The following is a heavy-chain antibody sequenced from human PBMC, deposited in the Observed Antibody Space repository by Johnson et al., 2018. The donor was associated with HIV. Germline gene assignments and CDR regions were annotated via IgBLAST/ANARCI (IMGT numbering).Heavy chain of an antibody. V-gene: IGHV3-30*14. J-gene: IGHJ3*02. Sequence: HVQLVESGGGLVQPGRSLRLSCAASGFTFSNYAMHWVRQAPGKGLEWVAVISYDGSNKYYADSVKGRFTISRDNSKNTLYLQMNSLRAEDTAVYYCAREAYCSGGSCYDAFDIWGQGTMVTVSS. CDR3: AREAYCSGGSCYDAFDI. D-gene: IGHD2-15*01. CDR1: GFTFSNYA. CDR2: ISYDGSNK.